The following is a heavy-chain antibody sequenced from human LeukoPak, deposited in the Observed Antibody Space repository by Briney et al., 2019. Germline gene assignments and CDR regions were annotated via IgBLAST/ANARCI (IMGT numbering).Heavy chain of an antibody. J-gene: IGHJ4*02. CDR3: AKAGDFYGPGD. D-gene: IGHD2/OR15-2a*01. V-gene: IGHV3-30*18. Sequence: PGRSLRLSCAASGFTFSHYGIHWVRQAPGEGLEWMAVISHGGSKKYYADSVKGRFSMSRDNSNNTLYLHMNSLRVEDTAVYYCAKAGDFYGPGDWGQGTLVTVSS. CDR2: ISHGGSKK. CDR1: GFTFSHYG.